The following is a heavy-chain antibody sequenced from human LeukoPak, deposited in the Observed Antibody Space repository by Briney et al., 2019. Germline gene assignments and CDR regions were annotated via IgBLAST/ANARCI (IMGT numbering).Heavy chain of an antibody. J-gene: IGHJ4*02. CDR3: ARHGYSGSYYIYFDY. D-gene: IGHD1-26*01. V-gene: IGHV5-51*01. CDR1: GYSFTSYW. Sequence: GESLKISCKGSGYSFTSYWIGWVRQMPGKGLEWMGIIYPGDSDTRYSPSFQGQVTISANKSISTAYLQWSSLKASDTAMYYCARHGYSGSYYIYFDYWGQGTLVTVSS. CDR2: IYPGDSDT.